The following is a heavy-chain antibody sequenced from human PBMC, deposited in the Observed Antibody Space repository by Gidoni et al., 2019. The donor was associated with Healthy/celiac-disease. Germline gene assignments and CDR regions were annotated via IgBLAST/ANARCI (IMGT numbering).Heavy chain of an antibody. CDR3: ARIQRGTMVRGAHRGYYYYMDV. D-gene: IGHD3-10*01. CDR1: GFSLSTSGMC. V-gene: IGHV2-70*15. J-gene: IGHJ6*03. Sequence: QVTLRESGPALVKPTQTLTLTCTFSGFSLSTSGMCVSWIRQPPGKALEWLARIDWDDDKYYSTSLKTRLTISKDTSKNQVVLTMTNMDPVDTATYYCARIQRGTMVRGAHRGYYYYMDVWGKGTTVTVSS. CDR2: IDWDDDK.